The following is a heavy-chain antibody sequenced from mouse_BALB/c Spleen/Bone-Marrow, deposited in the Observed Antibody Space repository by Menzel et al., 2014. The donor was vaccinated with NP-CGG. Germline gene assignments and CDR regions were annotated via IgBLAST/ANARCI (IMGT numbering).Heavy chain of an antibody. J-gene: IGHJ1*01. CDR2: ISNGGGST. V-gene: IGHV5-12-2*01. CDR1: GFTFSSYT. CDR3: ARHTHYVDYDWYFDV. D-gene: IGHD1-1*01. Sequence: EVQLVESGGGLVQPGGSLKLSCAASGFTFSSYTMSWVRQTPEKRLEWVAYISNGGGSTYYPDTVKGRFTISRDNAKNTLYLQMSSLKSEDTAMYYCARHTHYVDYDWYFDVWREGTTITVSS.